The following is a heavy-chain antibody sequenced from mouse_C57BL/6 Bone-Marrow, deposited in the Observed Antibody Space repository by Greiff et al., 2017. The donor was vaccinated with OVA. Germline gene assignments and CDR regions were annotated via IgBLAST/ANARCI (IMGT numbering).Heavy chain of an antibody. J-gene: IGHJ4*01. CDR1: GFTFSAYG. CDR2: ISRGSSTM. V-gene: IGHV5-17*01. Sequence: EVKLMESGGGLVKPGGSLKLSCAASGFTFSAYGMHWVRQAPEKGLEWVAYISRGSSTMYYADTVKGRFTISRDNAKNTLFLQRTSLRSEDTAMYYCARGAVHYAMDYWGQGTSVTVSS. CDR3: ARGAVHYAMDY.